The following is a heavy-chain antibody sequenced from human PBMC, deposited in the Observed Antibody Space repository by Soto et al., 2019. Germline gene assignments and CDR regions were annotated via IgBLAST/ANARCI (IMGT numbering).Heavy chain of an antibody. V-gene: IGHV2-5*02. CDR2: IYWDDDK. J-gene: IGHJ6*02. D-gene: IGHD1-26*01. CDR1: GFSVSTSGVG. Sequence: QITLRESGPTLVKPTQTLTLTCTFSGFSVSTSGVGVSWLRQPQGQALEWLALIYWDDDKRYSPFLQSRVTITKDTSKNQVVLTMTNMDPVDTATYYGAHKWGRGAGMDVWGQGTTVTVS. CDR3: AHKWGRGAGMDV.